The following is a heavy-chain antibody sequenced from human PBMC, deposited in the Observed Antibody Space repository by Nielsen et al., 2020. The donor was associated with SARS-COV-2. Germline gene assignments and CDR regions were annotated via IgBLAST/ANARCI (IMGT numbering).Heavy chain of an antibody. D-gene: IGHD2-2*01. J-gene: IGHJ5*02. V-gene: IGHV4-34*01. Sequence: SETLSLTCTVSGGSISSYYWSWIRQPPGKGLEWIGEINHSGSTNYNPSLKSRVTISVDTSKNQFSLKLSSVTAADTAVYYCARGHVVVPAAKRGWFDPWGQGTLVTVSS. CDR3: ARGHVVVPAAKRGWFDP. CDR2: INHSGST. CDR1: GGSISSYY.